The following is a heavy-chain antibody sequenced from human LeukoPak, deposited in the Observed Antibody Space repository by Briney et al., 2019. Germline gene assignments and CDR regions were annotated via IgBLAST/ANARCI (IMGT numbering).Heavy chain of an antibody. J-gene: IGHJ6*02. CDR3: AKEGGYFPYYYYGMDV. Sequence: GGSLRLSCAASGFTFSSYSMNWVRQAPGKGLEWVAVISYDGSNKYYADSVRGRFTISRDNSKNTLYLQMNSLRAEDTAVYYCAKEGGYFPYYYYGMDVWGQGTTVTVSS. CDR2: ISYDGSNK. D-gene: IGHD5-18*01. V-gene: IGHV3-30*18. CDR1: GFTFSSYS.